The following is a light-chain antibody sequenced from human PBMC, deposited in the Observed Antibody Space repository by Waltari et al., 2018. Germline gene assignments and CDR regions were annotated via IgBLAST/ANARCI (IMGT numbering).Light chain of an antibody. CDR3: QQRRNWPLT. CDR2: DAS. Sequence: EIVLTQSPAILSFYPGERATLSCRASQSVGTYLAWYQQRPGQSPRLLIYDASNRATGIPARFTGSGSETDFTLTISSLQPEDFAVYYCQQRRNWPLTFGGGTRVQI. J-gene: IGKJ4*01. CDR1: QSVGTY. V-gene: IGKV3-11*01.